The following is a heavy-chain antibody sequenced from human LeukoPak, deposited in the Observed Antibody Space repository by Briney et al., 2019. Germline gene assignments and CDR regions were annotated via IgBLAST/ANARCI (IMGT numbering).Heavy chain of an antibody. V-gene: IGHV6-1*01. CDR2: RDCRSTCYN. Sequence: SQTLSLSCAISGDSVSSNIVTWNWIRQSRSRGLECLGRRDCRSTCYNDYAVSVRGRITVYPDTSKNQSSLHLNSVTPADTAVYYCARRLTQYDCFDPWGQAILVTVSS. CDR1: GDSVSSNIVT. J-gene: IGHJ5*02. D-gene: IGHD2-2*01. CDR3: ARRLTQYDCFDP.